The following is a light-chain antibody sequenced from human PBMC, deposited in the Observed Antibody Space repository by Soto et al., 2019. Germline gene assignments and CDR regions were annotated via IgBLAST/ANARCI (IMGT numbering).Light chain of an antibody. CDR1: QSVSSSY. V-gene: IGKV3-20*01. CDR2: GAS. CDR3: QQYGSSRFT. Sequence: EIVLTQSPGTLSLSPGERATLSCRASQSVSSSYLAWYQHKPGQAPRLLIYGASSRATGIPDTFSGSGSGTDFTLTISRLEPEDFAVHYCQQYGSSRFTFGPGTKVDI. J-gene: IGKJ3*01.